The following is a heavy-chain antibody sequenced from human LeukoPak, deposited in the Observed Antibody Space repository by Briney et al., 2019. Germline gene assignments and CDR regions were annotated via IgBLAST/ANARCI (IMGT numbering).Heavy chain of an antibody. V-gene: IGHV1-2*02. CDR1: GYTFTAYY. J-gene: IGHJ4*02. Sequence: ASVKVSCTASGYTFTAYYMHWVRQAPGQGLEWLGWIIPNSGGTNYAQKFQGRVTMTRDTSISTAYMELSRLRSDDTAVYYCARDFRLTLGYNDDYWGQGTLVTVSS. D-gene: IGHD5-24*01. CDR2: IIPNSGGT. CDR3: ARDFRLTLGYNDDY.